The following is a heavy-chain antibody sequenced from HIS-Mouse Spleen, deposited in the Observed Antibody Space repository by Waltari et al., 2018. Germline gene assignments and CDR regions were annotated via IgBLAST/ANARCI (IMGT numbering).Heavy chain of an antibody. V-gene: IGHV3-30-3*01. D-gene: IGHD3-3*01. CDR2: ISSDGSNT. Sequence: VAVISSDGSNTYYADSVKGRFTISRDNSKNTLYLQMNSLRAEDTAVYYCARANNYDFWSGYDRGYYYSGMDVWGQGTTVTVSS. CDR3: ARANNYDFWSGYDRGYYYSGMDV. J-gene: IGHJ6*02.